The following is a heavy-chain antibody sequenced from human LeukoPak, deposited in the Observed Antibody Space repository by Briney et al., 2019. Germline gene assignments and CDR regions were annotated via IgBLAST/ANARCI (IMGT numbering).Heavy chain of an antibody. V-gene: IGHV3-13*01. CDR2: IGTAGDT. Sequence: PGGSLRLSCEASGFTFSSYDMHWVRQATGKGLEWVSAIGTAGDTYYPGSVKGRFTISRENAKNSLYLQMNSLRAGDTAVYYCARGKAGVDFDYWGQGTLVTVSS. CDR1: GFTFSSYD. CDR3: ARGKAGVDFDY. J-gene: IGHJ4*02. D-gene: IGHD3-10*01.